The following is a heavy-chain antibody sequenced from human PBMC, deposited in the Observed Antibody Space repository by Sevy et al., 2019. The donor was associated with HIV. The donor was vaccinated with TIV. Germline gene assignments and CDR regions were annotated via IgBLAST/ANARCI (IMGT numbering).Heavy chain of an antibody. V-gene: IGHV3-21*01. CDR3: ARGQELADAFDI. CDR2: ISSSSSYI. J-gene: IGHJ3*02. CDR1: GFTFSSYS. Sequence: GGSLRLSCAASGFTFSSYSMNWVRQAPGKGLEWVSSISSSSSYIYYADSVKGRFTISRDNAKNSLYLQMNSLRAEETAVYYCARGQELADAFDIWGQGTMVTVSS. D-gene: IGHD6-13*01.